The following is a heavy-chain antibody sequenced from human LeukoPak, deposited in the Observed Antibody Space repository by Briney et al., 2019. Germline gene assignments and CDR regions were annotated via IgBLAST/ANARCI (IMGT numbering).Heavy chain of an antibody. V-gene: IGHV4-59*08. D-gene: IGHD5-12*01. CDR1: GGSISSYY. J-gene: IGHJ4*02. CDR3: ARRVLGSGYVYFDC. CDR2: IYDNGST. Sequence: SETLSLTCSVSGGSISSYYWSWIRQPPGPGLEWIGYIYDNGSTNYNPSLKSRVTIPVDTSKNQFSLKLSPVTAADTAVYYCARRVLGSGYVYFDCWGRGTLVTVSS.